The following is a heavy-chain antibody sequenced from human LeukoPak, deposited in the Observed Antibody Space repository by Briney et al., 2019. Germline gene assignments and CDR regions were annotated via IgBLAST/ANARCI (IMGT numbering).Heavy chain of an antibody. V-gene: IGHV3-30*02. CDR2: IRYDGSNK. CDR1: RFSFSNYG. CDR3: SNLVTIYGVAIDY. J-gene: IGHJ4*02. D-gene: IGHD3-3*02. Sequence: PGGSLRLSCRASRFSFSNYGMHWVRQAPGKGLEWVAFIRYDGSNKYYTDSVKGRFTISRDNSKNTLYLQMNSLRAEDTAIYYCSNLVTIYGVAIDYWGQGILVTVSS.